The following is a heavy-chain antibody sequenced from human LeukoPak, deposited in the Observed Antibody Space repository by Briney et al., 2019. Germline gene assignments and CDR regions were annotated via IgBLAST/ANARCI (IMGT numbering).Heavy chain of an antibody. CDR2: ISTYNGKT. V-gene: IGHV1-18*01. CDR1: GYIFASFT. CDR3: ARADCGGDCYSFQY. J-gene: IGHJ4*02. D-gene: IGHD2-21*02. Sequence: GASVKVSCGASGYIFASFTINWVRQAPGQGLEWMGWISTYNGKTTYAQNLQGRVTMTTDTSTSTAYMELRSLRSDDTAIYYCARADCGGDCYSFQYWGQGTLVTVSP.